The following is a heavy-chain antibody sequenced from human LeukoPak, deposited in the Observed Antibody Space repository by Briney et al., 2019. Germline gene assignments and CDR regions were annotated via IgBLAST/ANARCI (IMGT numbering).Heavy chain of an antibody. Sequence: PGGSLRLSCAASGFIFSSYSMNWVRQAPGKGLEWVSSISSSSSYIYYAESVKGRFTISRDNAKNSLYLQMNSLRAEDTAVYYCARGVNSGYFDYCGQGTLVTVSS. CDR3: ARGVNSGYFDY. V-gene: IGHV3-21*04. CDR1: GFIFSSYS. J-gene: IGHJ4*02. D-gene: IGHD1-26*01. CDR2: ISSSSSYI.